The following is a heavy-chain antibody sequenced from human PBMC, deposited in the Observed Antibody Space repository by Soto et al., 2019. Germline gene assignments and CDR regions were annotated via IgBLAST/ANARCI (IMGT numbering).Heavy chain of an antibody. CDR3: AKVRGAYGIQPYPSDH. Sequence: QVQLVESGGGVVQPGRSLRLSCAASAFTFSSYDMHWVRQAPGKGLEWVAVISFDGNNKYYADAVKGRFTISRDNSKDTLYLQLNILRAEDTAVYSCAKVRGAYGIQPYPSDHLGQGTLVTVSS. CDR1: AFTFSSYD. V-gene: IGHV3-30*18. J-gene: IGHJ4*02. D-gene: IGHD2-8*01. CDR2: ISFDGNNK.